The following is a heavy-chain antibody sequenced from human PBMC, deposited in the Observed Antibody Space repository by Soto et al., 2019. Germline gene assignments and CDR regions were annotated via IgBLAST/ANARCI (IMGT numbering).Heavy chain of an antibody. J-gene: IGHJ6*02. D-gene: IGHD6-13*01. CDR1: GGSFSGYY. CDR2: INHSGST. CDR3: ARARVAAGLFYYYYGMDV. Sequence: SETLSLTCAVYGGSFSGYYWSWIRQPPGKGLEWIGEINHSGSTNYNPSLKSRVTISVDTSKNQFSLKLSSVTAADTAVYYCARARVAAGLFYYYYGMDVWGQGTTVTVSS. V-gene: IGHV4-34*01.